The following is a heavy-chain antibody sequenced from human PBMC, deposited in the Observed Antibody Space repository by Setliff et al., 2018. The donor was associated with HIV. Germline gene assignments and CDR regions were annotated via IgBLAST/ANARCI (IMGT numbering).Heavy chain of an antibody. Sequence: SETLSLTCTVSGGSISTSYWNWIRQPPGKGLEWIAYIYISGTTNYNPSLKSRVTISVDTSKNQFSLKLSSVTAADTAVYYCARGSCSGCYLSDYWGLGTLVTVSS. V-gene: IGHV4-4*09. J-gene: IGHJ4*02. CDR1: GGSISTSY. D-gene: IGHD6-19*01. CDR2: IYISGTT. CDR3: ARGSCSGCYLSDY.